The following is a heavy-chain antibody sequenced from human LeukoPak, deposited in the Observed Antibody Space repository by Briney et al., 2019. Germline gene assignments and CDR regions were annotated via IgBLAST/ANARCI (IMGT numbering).Heavy chain of an antibody. Sequence: SETLSLTCTVSGYSISSGYYRGWIRQPPGKGLEWIGSIYHSGSTYYNPSLKSRVTISVDTSKNQFSLKLSSVTAADTAVYYCARDESGYSYGYSAYWGQGTLVTVSS. D-gene: IGHD5-18*01. CDR1: GYSISSGYY. CDR2: IYHSGST. CDR3: ARDESGYSYGYSAY. J-gene: IGHJ4*02. V-gene: IGHV4-38-2*02.